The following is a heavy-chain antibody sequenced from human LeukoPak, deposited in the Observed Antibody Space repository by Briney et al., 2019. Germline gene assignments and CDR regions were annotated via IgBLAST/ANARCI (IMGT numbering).Heavy chain of an antibody. CDR3: AKDRSSGQGNY. J-gene: IGHJ4*02. V-gene: IGHV3-7*03. CDR2: IKQDGSER. D-gene: IGHD2-2*01. CDR1: GFTFSTYW. Sequence: GGSLRLSCAASGFTFSTYWMSWVRQAPGKGLEWVANIKQDGSERYYVDSVKGRFTISKDNAKNTLYLQMNSLRAEDTAVYYCAKDRSSGQGNYWGQGTLVTVSS.